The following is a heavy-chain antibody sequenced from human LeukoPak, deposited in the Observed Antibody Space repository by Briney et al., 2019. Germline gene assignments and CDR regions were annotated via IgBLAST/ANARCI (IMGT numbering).Heavy chain of an antibody. CDR2: IYYSGST. J-gene: IGHJ4*02. CDR3: ARDQHYGSGSYS. V-gene: IGHV4-59*01. CDR1: GGSISSYY. D-gene: IGHD3-10*01. Sequence: SETLSLTCTVSGGSISSYYWSWIRQPPGKGLEWIGYIYYSGSTNYNPSLKSRVTISVDTSKNQFSLKLSSVTAADTAVYYCARDQHYGSGSYSWGQGTLVTVSS.